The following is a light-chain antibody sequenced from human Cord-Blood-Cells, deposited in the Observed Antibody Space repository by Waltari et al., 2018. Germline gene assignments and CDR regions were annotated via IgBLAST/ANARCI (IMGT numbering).Light chain of an antibody. V-gene: IGKV1-39*01. J-gene: IGKJ2*01. CDR1: QSISSY. CDR2: AAS. Sequence: DIQMTQSPSSLSQSVGDRVTITCRASQSISSYLNWYQQKPGKAPKLLIYAASSSQSGVSSRFSGSGSGTDFTLTISSLQPEDFATYYCQQSYSTPYTFGQGTKLEIK. CDR3: QQSYSTPYT.